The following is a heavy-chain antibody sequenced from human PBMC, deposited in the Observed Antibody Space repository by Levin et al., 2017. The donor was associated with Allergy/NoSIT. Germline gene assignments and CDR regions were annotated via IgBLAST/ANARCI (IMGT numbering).Heavy chain of an antibody. Sequence: SETLSLTCTVSGGSISSYYWSWIRQPPGKGLEWIGYIYYSGSTNYNPSLKSRVTISVDTSKNQFSLKLSSVTAADTAVYYCARDWWERAYCSSTSWGGPGYYYYYMDVWGKGTTVTVSS. CDR2: IYYSGST. V-gene: IGHV4-59*01. CDR1: GGSISSYY. J-gene: IGHJ6*03. CDR3: ARDWWERAYCSSTSWGGPGYYYYYMDV. D-gene: IGHD2-2*01.